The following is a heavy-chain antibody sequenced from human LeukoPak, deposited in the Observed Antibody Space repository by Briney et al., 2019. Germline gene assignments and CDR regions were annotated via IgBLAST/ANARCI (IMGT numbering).Heavy chain of an antibody. Sequence: GGSLRLSCAASGFTLSDHYMDWVRQAPGKGLEWVGRTRNKVNSYSTEYAASVKGRFTISRDDSKHSLYLQMNSLKAEDTAVYYCVSKITTSSYWGQGTLVIVSS. V-gene: IGHV3-72*01. CDR3: VSKITTSSY. CDR2: TRNKVNSYST. CDR1: GFTLSDHY. D-gene: IGHD3-22*01. J-gene: IGHJ4*02.